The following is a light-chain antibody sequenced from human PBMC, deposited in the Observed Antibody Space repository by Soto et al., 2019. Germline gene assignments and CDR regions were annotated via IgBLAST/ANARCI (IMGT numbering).Light chain of an antibody. Sequence: ETVLTQSPAFLYLSPGDRATLSCSASKSISIYLACFQQKPGQAPRLLIYKGSERAPGVPARFSGSGSETDFTLTISSLEPEDSGTYYCRHRNNWPTFGPGTKVDIK. CDR3: RHRNNWPT. V-gene: IGKV3-11*01. CDR1: KSISIY. CDR2: KGS. J-gene: IGKJ3*01.